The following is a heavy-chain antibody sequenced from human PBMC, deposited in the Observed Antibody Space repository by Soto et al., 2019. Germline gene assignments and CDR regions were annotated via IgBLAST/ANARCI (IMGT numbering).Heavy chain of an antibody. D-gene: IGHD3-3*01. CDR3: ARAANHVLRFLEWLPPQIDY. CDR1: GFTFGSYA. V-gene: IGHV3-23*01. J-gene: IGHJ4*02. CDR2: ISSSGGST. Sequence: GGSLRLSCAASGFTFGSYAMSWVRRAPGRGLEWVSGISSSGGSTYYADSVSGRFTISRDNSKNTLHLQMDSLRAEDTAVYYCARAANHVLRFLEWLPPQIDYWGQGTLVTVSS.